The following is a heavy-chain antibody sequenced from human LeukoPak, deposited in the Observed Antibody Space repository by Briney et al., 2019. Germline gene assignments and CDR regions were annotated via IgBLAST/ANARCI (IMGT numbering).Heavy chain of an antibody. CDR1: GFTFSSYA. Sequence: ALRLSCAASGFTFSSYAMHWVRQAPGRGLEWVAVISYDGSNKYYADSVKGRFTISRDNSRNTLYLQMNSLRAEDTAVYYCARGSAAPGYFQHWGQGTLVTVSS. CDR2: ISYDGSNK. D-gene: IGHD2-2*01. CDR3: ARGSAAPGYFQH. V-gene: IGHV3-30-3*01. J-gene: IGHJ1*01.